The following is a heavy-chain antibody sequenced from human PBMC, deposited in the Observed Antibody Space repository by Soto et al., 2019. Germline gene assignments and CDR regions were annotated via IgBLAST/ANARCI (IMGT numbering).Heavy chain of an antibody. CDR2: INPSGGST. CDR1: GYTFTSYY. V-gene: IGHV1-46*01. D-gene: IGHD6-19*01. Sequence: ASVKVSCKASGYTFTSYYMHWVRQAPGQGLEWMGVINPSGGSTTYAQKFQGRVTMTRDTSTSTVYMEVISLRSEDTAVYYCARDRTSSGFFSYYYGMDVWGQGTTVTVSS. CDR3: ARDRTSSGFFSYYYGMDV. J-gene: IGHJ6*02.